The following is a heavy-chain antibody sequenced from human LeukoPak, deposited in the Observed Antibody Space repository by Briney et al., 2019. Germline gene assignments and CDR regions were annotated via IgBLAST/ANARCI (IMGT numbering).Heavy chain of an antibody. J-gene: IGHJ4*02. Sequence: PGGSLRLSCAASGFTFSSYSMNWVRQAPGKGLEWVSYISSSSSTIYYADSVKGRFTISRDNAKDSLYLQMNSLRAEDTAVYYCAKSRDSSGWYPFDYWGQGTLVTVSS. V-gene: IGHV3-48*01. CDR3: AKSRDSSGWYPFDY. CDR2: ISSSSSTI. D-gene: IGHD6-19*01. CDR1: GFTFSSYS.